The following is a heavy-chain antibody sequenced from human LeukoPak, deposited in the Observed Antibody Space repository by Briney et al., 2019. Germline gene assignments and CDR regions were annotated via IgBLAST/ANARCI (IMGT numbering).Heavy chain of an antibody. Sequence: ASVKVSCKASGYTFTSYYMHWVRQAPGQGLEWMGIINPSGGSTSYAQKFQGRVTMTRDTSTSTVYMELSSLRSEDTAVYYCARGMVRGVYYYYYMDVWGKGTTVTISS. CDR3: ARGMVRGVYYYYYMDV. CDR1: GYTFTSYY. J-gene: IGHJ6*03. CDR2: INPSGGST. D-gene: IGHD3-10*01. V-gene: IGHV1-46*01.